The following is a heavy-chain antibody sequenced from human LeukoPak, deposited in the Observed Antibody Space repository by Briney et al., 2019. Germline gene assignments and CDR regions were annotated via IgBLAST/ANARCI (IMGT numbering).Heavy chain of an antibody. D-gene: IGHD5-24*01. CDR1: GGSISSYY. J-gene: IGHJ3*02. CDR2: FYYSGST. CDR3: ARRERWLQSSAFDI. Sequence: SETLSLTCTVSGGSISSYYWNWIRQPPGKGLEWIGSFYYSGSTYYNPSLKSRVTISVDTSKNQFSLKLSSVTAADTAVYYCARRERWLQSSAFDIWGQGTMVTVSS. V-gene: IGHV4-59*08.